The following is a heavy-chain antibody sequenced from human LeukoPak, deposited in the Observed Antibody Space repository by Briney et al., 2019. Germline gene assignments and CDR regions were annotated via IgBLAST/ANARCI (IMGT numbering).Heavy chain of an antibody. CDR1: GYNLNELP. CDR2: FDPEDDEI. J-gene: IGHJ5*02. Sequence: GASVKLSCKVSGYNLNELPMHWVRQTPGKGLEWKGGFDPEDDEIIYAQKFQGRLSLTEDTATDTAYMELSSLTSEDTSVYYCAPAVGPWGQGTLVIVSS. V-gene: IGHV1-24*01. CDR3: APAVGP. D-gene: IGHD2-15*01.